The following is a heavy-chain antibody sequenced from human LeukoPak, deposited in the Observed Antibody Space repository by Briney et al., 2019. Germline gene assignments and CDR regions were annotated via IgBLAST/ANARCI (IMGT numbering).Heavy chain of an antibody. Sequence: SQTLSLTCAISGDSVSSNTADWYWIRQSPSRGLEWLGRTYYRSRWYYEYAVSVRSRITINADTSKNHFSLQLNSVTPDDTAVYYCARDPSGDQGLDSWGQGALVTVSS. V-gene: IGHV6-1*01. CDR1: GDSVSSNTAD. CDR3: ARDPSGDQGLDS. CDR2: TYYRSRWYY. D-gene: IGHD3-10*01. J-gene: IGHJ4*02.